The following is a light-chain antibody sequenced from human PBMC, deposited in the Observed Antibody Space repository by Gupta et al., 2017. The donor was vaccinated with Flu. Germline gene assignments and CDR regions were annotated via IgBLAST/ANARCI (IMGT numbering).Light chain of an antibody. Sequence: QLVLTQSPSASASLGASVKVTCTLSSDHSSHAIAWHQQQAETGPRYLMKVNSDGTYTKGDGIPDRFSGSSSGTERYLTISSLQSEDEADYYCQTWGAGNRVFGGGTKVTVL. CDR3: QTWGAGNRV. J-gene: IGLJ2*01. V-gene: IGLV4-69*01. CDR2: VNSDGTY. CDR1: SDHSSHA.